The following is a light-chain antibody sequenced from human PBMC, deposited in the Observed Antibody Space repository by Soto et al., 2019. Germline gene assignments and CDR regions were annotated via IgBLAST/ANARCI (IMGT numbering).Light chain of an antibody. Sequence: SYELTQPPSVSVSPGQTARITCSGDTLPKQYAYWYQQKPGLAPVLVIYKDSERPSGIPERFSGSSSGTTVTLTISGVQAEDEADYYCQSADSSGTLGVFGGGTKLTVL. CDR3: QSADSSGTLGV. CDR1: TLPKQY. V-gene: IGLV3-25*03. J-gene: IGLJ2*01. CDR2: KDS.